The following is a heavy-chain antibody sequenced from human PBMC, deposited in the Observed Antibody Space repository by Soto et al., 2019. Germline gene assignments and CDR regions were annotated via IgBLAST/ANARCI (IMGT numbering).Heavy chain of an antibody. D-gene: IGHD2-8*01. J-gene: IGHJ4*01. Sequence: GKVSCKVSLYTFTDYDMHWVQQAPVKGLEWMELVEPEDGETIYAEKFQGRDTITAATYTDIAYMELSSLRSEDTAVYYCACTFGDSDYWG. CDR3: ACTFGDSDY. V-gene: IGHV1-69-2*01. CDR1: LYTFTDYD. CDR2: VEPEDGET.